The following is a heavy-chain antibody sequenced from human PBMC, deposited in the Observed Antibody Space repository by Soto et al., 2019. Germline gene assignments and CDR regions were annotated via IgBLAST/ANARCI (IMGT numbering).Heavy chain of an antibody. J-gene: IGHJ4*02. CDR2: INPNSGAT. CDR1: GYTFTTYY. Sequence: QVQLVQSGAEVKKPGASVQVSCRPSGYTFTTYYLHWVRQAPGHGLEWMGWINPNSGATGYPRKCLGRVTMTRDTSISTAYMELTGLRTDDTAVYYCARGQGKSRPDFWGQGTLITVSS. CDR3: ARGQGKSRPDF. V-gene: IGHV1-2*02.